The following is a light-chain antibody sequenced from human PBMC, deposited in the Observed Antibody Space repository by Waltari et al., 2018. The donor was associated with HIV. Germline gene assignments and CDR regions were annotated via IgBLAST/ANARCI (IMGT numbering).Light chain of an antibody. Sequence: QSVLTQPASVSGSPGQSLTLSSTGTTNDIGSYNYVSWYQQSPDKAPKLIIYEVSNRPSGVSSRFSGSKSGNTASLTISGLQAEDEAYYHCSSYSRGALLFGGGTKVTVL. J-gene: IGLJ2*01. CDR1: TNDIGSYNY. CDR2: EVS. CDR3: SSYSRGALL. V-gene: IGLV2-14*01.